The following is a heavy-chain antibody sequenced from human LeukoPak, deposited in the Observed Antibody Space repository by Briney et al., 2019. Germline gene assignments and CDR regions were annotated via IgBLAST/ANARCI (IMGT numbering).Heavy chain of an antibody. CDR2: ISAYNGNT. CDR3: ARKGLYYYGSGSYDGMDV. CDR1: GYTFTSYG. J-gene: IGHJ6*02. Sequence: ASVKVSCKASGYTFTSYGISWVRQAPGQGLEWKGWISAYNGNTNYAQKLQGRVTMTTDTSTSTAYMELRSLRSDDTAVYYCARKGLYYYGSGSYDGMDVWGQGTTVTVSS. D-gene: IGHD3-10*01. V-gene: IGHV1-18*01.